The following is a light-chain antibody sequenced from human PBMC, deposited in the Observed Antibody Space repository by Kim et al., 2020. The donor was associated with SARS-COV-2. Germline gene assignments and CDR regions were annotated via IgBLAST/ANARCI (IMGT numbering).Light chain of an antibody. Sequence: EPDSISCKSSQSLLHSNGFNYLDWYLQKPGQSPQLLIYLGSNRASGVPDRFSGSVSGTDFTLKISTVEAEDVGVYYCMQVLQIPYTFGQGTKLEI. V-gene: IGKV2-28*01. J-gene: IGKJ2*01. CDR2: LGS. CDR3: MQVLQIPYT. CDR1: QSLLHSNGFNY.